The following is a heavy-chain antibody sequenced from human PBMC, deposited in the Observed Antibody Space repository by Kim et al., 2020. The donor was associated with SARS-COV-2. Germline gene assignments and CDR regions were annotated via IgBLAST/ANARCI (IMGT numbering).Heavy chain of an antibody. D-gene: IGHD3-3*01. V-gene: IGHV4-31*03. CDR3: ARAGTIFGVVIAHFDY. CDR2: IYYSGST. J-gene: IGHJ4*02. Sequence: SETLSLTCTVSGGSISSGGYYWSWIRQHPGKGLEWIGYIYYSGSTYYNPSFKSRVTISVDTSKNQFSLKLSSVTAADTAVYYCARAGTIFGVVIAHFDYWGQGTLVTVSS. CDR1: GGSISSGGYY.